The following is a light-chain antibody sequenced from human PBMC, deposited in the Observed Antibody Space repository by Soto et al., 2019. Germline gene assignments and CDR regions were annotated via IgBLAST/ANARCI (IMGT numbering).Light chain of an antibody. CDR3: QQANSFLGT. Sequence: DIQMTQSPSSVSASVGDRVTITCRACPGISSWLAWYQQKPGKAPKLLIYAASSLQGGVPSRFSGSGAGTDFTLTSSSLQPEDGATYYCQQANSFLGTVGGGTKVEIK. CDR2: AAS. J-gene: IGKJ4*01. V-gene: IGKV1-12*01. CDR1: PGISSW.